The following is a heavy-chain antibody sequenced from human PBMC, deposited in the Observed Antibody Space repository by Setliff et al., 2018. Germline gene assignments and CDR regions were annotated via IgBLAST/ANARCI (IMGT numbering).Heavy chain of an antibody. Sequence: SETLSLTCTVSGGSISSGSDYWAWIRQPPGKGLEWLGTVYHSGGTYYNPSLKSRVTISADTSNNSFSLNLFSVTAADTAVYYCAGRDYSGGDSWGHGTLVTVSS. CDR1: GGSISSGSDY. CDR3: AGRDYSGGDS. D-gene: IGHD4-4*01. J-gene: IGHJ5*01. CDR2: VYHSGGT. V-gene: IGHV4-39*02.